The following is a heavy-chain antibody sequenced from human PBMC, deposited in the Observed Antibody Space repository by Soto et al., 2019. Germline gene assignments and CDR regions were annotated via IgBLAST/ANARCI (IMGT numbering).Heavy chain of an antibody. CDR2: IWNDGINK. CDR3: ARGGGYNSGSPRFDY. J-gene: IGHJ4*02. Sequence: QVELAESGGGAVQPGRSLRLSCAASGFIFDSHGMHWVRQAPGKGLEWVAVIWNDGINKYYADSVKGRFTISRDNSNNTVFLHMSSMRPEDTALYYCARGGGYNSGSPRFDYWGQGAQVTVSS. D-gene: IGHD5-12*01. CDR1: GFIFDSHG. V-gene: IGHV3-33*01.